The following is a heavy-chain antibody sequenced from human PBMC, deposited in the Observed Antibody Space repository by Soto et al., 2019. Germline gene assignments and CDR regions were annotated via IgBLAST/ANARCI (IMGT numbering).Heavy chain of an antibody. D-gene: IGHD4-17*01. CDR1: GYTFTGYY. J-gene: IGHJ4*02. CDR3: ARDTDYGDYDLDY. Sequence: GASVKVSCKASGYTFTGYYMHWVRQAPGQRLEWMGWINPNSGGTNYAQKFQGWVTMTRDTSASTAYMELSRLRSEDTAVYYCARDTDYGDYDLDYWGQGTLVTVSS. V-gene: IGHV1-2*04. CDR2: INPNSGGT.